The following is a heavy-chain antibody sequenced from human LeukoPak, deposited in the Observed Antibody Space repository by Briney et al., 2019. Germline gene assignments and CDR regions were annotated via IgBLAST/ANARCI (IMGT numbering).Heavy chain of an antibody. CDR2: ISGSGGST. CDR1: RFTFSSHV. J-gene: IGHJ6*02. V-gene: IGHV3-23*01. D-gene: IGHD5-18*01. CDR3: ANSLRDTIYYYGMDV. Sequence: GGSLRLSCATSRFTFSSHVMNWVRPAPGKGLEWVSAISGSGGSTYYADSVKGRFTISRDNSKNTLYLQMNSLRAEDTAVYYCANSLRDTIYYYGMDVWGQGTTVTVSS.